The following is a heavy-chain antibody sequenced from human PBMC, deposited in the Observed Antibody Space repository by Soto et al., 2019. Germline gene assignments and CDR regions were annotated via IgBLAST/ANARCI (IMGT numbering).Heavy chain of an antibody. Sequence: GGSLRLSCAASGFTFSSYAISWVRQAPGKGLEWVSAISGSGGSTYYADSVKGRFTISRDNSKNTLYLQMNSLRAEDTAVYYCAKTYYGSGSSSQPLDSWGQGSLVTVSS. CDR3: AKTYYGSGSSSQPLDS. CDR2: ISGSGGST. J-gene: IGHJ4*02. CDR1: GFTFSSYA. D-gene: IGHD3-10*01. V-gene: IGHV3-23*01.